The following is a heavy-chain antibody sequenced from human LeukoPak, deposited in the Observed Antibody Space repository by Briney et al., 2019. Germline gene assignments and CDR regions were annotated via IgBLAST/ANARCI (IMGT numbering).Heavy chain of an antibody. CDR3: ARADYVWGSYPPTFDY. Sequence: GRSLRLSCAASGFTFSSYGMRWVRQAPGKGLEWVAVIWYDGSNKYYADSVKGRFTISRDNSKNTLYLQMNSLRAEDTAVYYCARADYVWGSYPPTFDYWGQGTLVTVSS. D-gene: IGHD3-16*02. CDR1: GFTFSSYG. CDR2: IWYDGSNK. V-gene: IGHV3-33*01. J-gene: IGHJ4*02.